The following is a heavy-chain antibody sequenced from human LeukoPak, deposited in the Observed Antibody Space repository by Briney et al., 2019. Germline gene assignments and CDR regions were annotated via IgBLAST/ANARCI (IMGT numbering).Heavy chain of an antibody. CDR3: AKGVAVVAGVPEWFDP. V-gene: IGHV4-59*12. CDR2: VHYSGRT. D-gene: IGHD2-15*01. CDR1: NGSISSDF. J-gene: IGHJ5*02. Sequence: SETLSLTCTVSNGSISSDFWNWIRQPPGKGLEWIGYVHYSGRTNYNPSLESRVAISVDTSKNQFSLKLSSLTAADTAVYYCAKGVAVVAGVPEWFDPWGQGTLVTVSS.